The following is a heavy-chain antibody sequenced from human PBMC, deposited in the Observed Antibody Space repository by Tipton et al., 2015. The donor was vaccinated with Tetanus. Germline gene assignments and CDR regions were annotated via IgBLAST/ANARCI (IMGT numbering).Heavy chain of an antibody. Sequence: SLRLSCAASGFTFSGYWMSWVRQAPGKGLEWVANIKEDGSEKNYVDAVKGRFTISRDNAKNSLYLQMNSLRAEDMAVYYCVRVWYSGSFRAESFQHWGQGTLVTVSS. CDR2: IKEDGSEK. D-gene: IGHD1-26*01. CDR3: VRVWYSGSFRAESFQH. J-gene: IGHJ1*01. V-gene: IGHV3-7*01. CDR1: GFTFSGYW.